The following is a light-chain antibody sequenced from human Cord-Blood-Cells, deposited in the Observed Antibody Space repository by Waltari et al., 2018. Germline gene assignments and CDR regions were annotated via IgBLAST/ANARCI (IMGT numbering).Light chain of an antibody. CDR1: RPNIGSNT. CDR3: AAWDDSLNGWV. V-gene: IGLV1-44*01. CDR2: SNN. J-gene: IGLJ3*02. Sequence: QSVLTQPPSASGTPGQMVTISFSGSRPNIGSNTVNWYQQLPGTAPKLLIYSNNQRPSGVPDRFSGSKSGTSASLAISGLQSEDEADYYCAAWDDSLNGWVFGGGTKLTVL.